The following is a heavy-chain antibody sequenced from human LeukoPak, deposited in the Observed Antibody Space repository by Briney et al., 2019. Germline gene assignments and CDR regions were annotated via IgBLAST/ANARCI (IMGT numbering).Heavy chain of an antibody. Sequence: PGGSLRLSCAASGFPFSSYAMSWVRQAPAQGLEWVSALTGTGRTTYYADSVKGRFTISRDNSKNTLYLQMSSLRVEDTAVYYCAKSPITMVRGVIFDYWGQGTLVTVSS. CDR3: AKSPITMVRGVIFDY. CDR2: LTGTGRTT. J-gene: IGHJ4*02. V-gene: IGHV3-23*01. CDR1: GFPFSSYA. D-gene: IGHD3-10*01.